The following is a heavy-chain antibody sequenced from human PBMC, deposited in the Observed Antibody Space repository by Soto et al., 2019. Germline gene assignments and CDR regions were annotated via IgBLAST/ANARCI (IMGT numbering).Heavy chain of an antibody. J-gene: IGHJ6*02. V-gene: IGHV3-9*01. D-gene: IGHD2-21*02. CDR2: ISWNSGSI. CDR1: GFTFDDYA. CDR3: AKSDGYGMDV. Sequence: SLRLSCAASGFTFDDYAMHWVRQAPGKGLEWVSGISWNSGSIGYADSVKGRFTISRDNAKNSLYLQMNSLRAEDTALYYCAKSDGYGMDVWGQGTTGTVSS.